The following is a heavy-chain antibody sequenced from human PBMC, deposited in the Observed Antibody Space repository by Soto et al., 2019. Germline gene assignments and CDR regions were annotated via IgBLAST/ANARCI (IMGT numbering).Heavy chain of an antibody. D-gene: IGHD5-18*01. Sequence: GGSLRLSCAASGFTVSSNYMSWVRQAPGKGLQWVSVIYSSGSTYYADSVKGRFTISRDDSKNTLYLQMNSLRVEDTAVYYCARENSYPYFDYWGQGTQVTVSS. J-gene: IGHJ4*02. CDR1: GFTVSSNY. CDR3: ARENSYPYFDY. V-gene: IGHV3-53*01. CDR2: IYSSGST.